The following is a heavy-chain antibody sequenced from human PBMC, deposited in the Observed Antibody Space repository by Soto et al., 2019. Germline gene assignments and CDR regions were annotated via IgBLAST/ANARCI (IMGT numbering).Heavy chain of an antibody. CDR1: GGTFSTYA. V-gene: IGHV1-69*12. CDR2: IIPIFGTA. Sequence: QVQLVQSGAEVKKPGSSVKVSCKASGGTFSTYAISWVRQAPGQGLEWMGGIIPIFGTANYAQKFQGRVTITAYESTSTAYIELSSLRSEDTAVYYCARRYCSGGSCYYYGMDVWGQGTTVTVSS. CDR3: ARRYCSGGSCYYYGMDV. D-gene: IGHD2-15*01. J-gene: IGHJ6*01.